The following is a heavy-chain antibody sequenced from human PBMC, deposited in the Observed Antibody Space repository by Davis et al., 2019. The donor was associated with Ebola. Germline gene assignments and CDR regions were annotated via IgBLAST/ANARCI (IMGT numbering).Heavy chain of an antibody. CDR3: ARNNRNNGYYFDY. CDR1: GGSISSSSYY. J-gene: IGHJ4*02. Sequence: MPSETLSLTCTVSGGSISSSSYYWGWIRQPPGKGLEWIGYIYHGGSTYYNPSLESRVTISVDKSNNQFSLKMNSVTAADTAMYYCARNNRNNGYYFDYWGQGTLVTVSS. CDR2: IYHGGST. V-gene: IGHV4-39*07. D-gene: IGHD1/OR15-1a*01.